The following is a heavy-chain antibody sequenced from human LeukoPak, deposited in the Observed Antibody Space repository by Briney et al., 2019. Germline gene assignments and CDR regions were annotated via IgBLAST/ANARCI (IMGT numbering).Heavy chain of an antibody. CDR3: ARDSLGYSGYDYNY. CDR2: IIPILGIA. CDR1: GGTFSSYA. Sequence: EASVKVSCKASGGTFSSYAISWVRQAPGQGLEWMGRIIPILGIANYAQKFQGRVTITADKSTSTAYMELSSLRSEDTAVYYCARDSLGYSGYDYNYWGQGTLVTVSS. J-gene: IGHJ4*02. V-gene: IGHV1-69*04. D-gene: IGHD5-12*01.